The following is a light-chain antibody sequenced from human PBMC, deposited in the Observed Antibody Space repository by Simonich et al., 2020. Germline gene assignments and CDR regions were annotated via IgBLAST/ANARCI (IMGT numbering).Light chain of an antibody. Sequence: EIVMTHSPATLSVYPGERATLSCRASQSVSSNLAWYQQKPVQAPRILIYGASTRATGIPARLRGRGSGTEFTLTISSMQSEDFAVYYCQQYNNWPRTFGQGTKVEIK. CDR3: QQYNNWPRT. CDR1: QSVSSN. CDR2: GAS. V-gene: IGKV3-15*01. J-gene: IGKJ1*01.